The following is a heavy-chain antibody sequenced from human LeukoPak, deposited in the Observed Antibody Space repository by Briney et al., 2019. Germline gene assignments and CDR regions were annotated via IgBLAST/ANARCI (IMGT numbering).Heavy chain of an antibody. D-gene: IGHD3-22*01. J-gene: IGHJ4*02. CDR1: GYTFSSYG. CDR2: ISAYNGNT. CDR3: ARDETYYDSSGPDY. Sequence: ASVTVSCKASGYTFSSYGISWVRQAPGQGPEWMGWISAYNGNTNYAQKVQGRVTMTTDTSTSTAYMELRSLRSDDTAVYYCARDETYYDSSGPDYWGQGTLVTVSS. V-gene: IGHV1-18*01.